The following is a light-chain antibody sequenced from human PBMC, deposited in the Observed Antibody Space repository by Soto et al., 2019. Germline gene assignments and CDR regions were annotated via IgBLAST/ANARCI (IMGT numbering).Light chain of an antibody. J-gene: IGLJ2*01. CDR3: ISYTITSTLV. CDR1: INDVGANNY. Sequence: QSALTQPASVSGSPGQSITISCTGNINDVGANNYVSWYQRHPGKAPKILIYEATNRPSGVSHRFSGSKSGNTASLTISGLQAEDEADYFCISYTITSTLVFGGGTKLTVL. CDR2: EAT. V-gene: IGLV2-14*01.